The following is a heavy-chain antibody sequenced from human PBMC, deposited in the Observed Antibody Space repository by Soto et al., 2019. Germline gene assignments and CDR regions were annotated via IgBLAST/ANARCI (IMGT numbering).Heavy chain of an antibody. CDR1: GFTFSSYD. Sequence: EVQLVESGGGLVQPGGSLRLSCAASGFTFSSYDMHWVRQATGKGLEWVSAIGTAGDTYYPGSVKGRFTISRENAKNSLYLQMNSRRAGDTAVYYCARVSCSSTSCNKDWYFDLWGRGTLVTVSS. CDR2: IGTAGDT. CDR3: ARVSCSSTSCNKDWYFDL. D-gene: IGHD2-2*01. V-gene: IGHV3-13*01. J-gene: IGHJ2*01.